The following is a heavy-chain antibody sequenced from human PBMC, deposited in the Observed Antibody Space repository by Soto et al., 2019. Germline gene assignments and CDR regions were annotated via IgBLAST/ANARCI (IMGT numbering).Heavy chain of an antibody. J-gene: IGHJ5*02. CDR1: GGSISSGGYY. V-gene: IGHV4-31*03. Sequence: QVQLQESGPGLVKPSQTLSLTCTVSGGSISSGGYYWSWIRQHPGKGLEWIGYIYYSGSTYYNPSLKSRVTISVDTSKNQFSLKLSSVTAADTAVYYCARARITMKQVPDPALRFRTDWFDPWGQGTLVTVSS. CDR3: ARARITMKQVPDPALRFRTDWFDP. D-gene: IGHD3-22*01. CDR2: IYYSGST.